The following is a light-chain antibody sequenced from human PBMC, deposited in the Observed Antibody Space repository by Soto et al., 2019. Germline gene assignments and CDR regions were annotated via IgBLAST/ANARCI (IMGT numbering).Light chain of an antibody. V-gene: IGLV2-8*01. CDR1: SNDVGAYKY. CDR3: SSYAGRNNPLLV. CDR2: EVT. J-gene: IGLJ1*01. Sequence: QSALTEPRSASGSPGQSVTISCTGTSNDVGAYKYVSWYQQYPGKAPKLMIFEVTKRPSGVPDRFSGSKSGNTASLTVSGLQAEDEADYFCSSYAGRNNPLLVFGTGTKVTVL.